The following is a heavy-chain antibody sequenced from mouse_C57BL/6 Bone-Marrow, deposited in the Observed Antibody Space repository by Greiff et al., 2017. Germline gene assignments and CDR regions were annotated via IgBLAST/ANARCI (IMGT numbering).Heavy chain of an antibody. CDR2: ISNGGGST. Sequence: EVHLVESGGGLVQPGGSLKLSCAASGFTFSDYYMYWVRQTPEKRLEWVAYISNGGGSTYYPDTVKGRFTISRDNAKNTLYLQMSRLKSEDTAMYYCARHSYYGNYWYFDVWGTGTTVTVSS. CDR1: GFTFSDYY. V-gene: IGHV5-12*01. D-gene: IGHD1-1*01. J-gene: IGHJ1*03. CDR3: ARHSYYGNYWYFDV.